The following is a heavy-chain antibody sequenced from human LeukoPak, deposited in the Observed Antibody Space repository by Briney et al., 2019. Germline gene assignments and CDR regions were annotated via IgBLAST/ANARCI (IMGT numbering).Heavy chain of an antibody. CDR1: GFTFSNYW. CDR3: ARRNAMDV. V-gene: IGHV3-7*03. Sequence: GGSLRLSCAASGFTFSNYWMTWVRQAPGKGLEWVANINRDGSERYYVDSVKGRLTISRDDAKSSLYLQMNSLRAEDTAVYYCARRNAMDVWGQGTTVIVFS. J-gene: IGHJ6*02. CDR2: INRDGSER.